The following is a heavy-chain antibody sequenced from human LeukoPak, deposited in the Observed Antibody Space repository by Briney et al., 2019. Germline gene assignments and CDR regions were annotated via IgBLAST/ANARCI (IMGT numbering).Heavy chain of an antibody. D-gene: IGHD3-9*01. CDR3: ARQPDLYYDILTGYSTNY. J-gene: IGHJ4*02. CDR2: IYYSGST. CDR1: GGSISTGFYY. Sequence: PSETLSLTCTVSGGSISTGFYYWAWIRQPPGKGLEWIGSIYYSGSTYYNPSLKSRVTISVDTSKNQFSLKLSSVTAADTAVYYCARQPDLYYDILTGYSTNYWGQGTLVTVSS. V-gene: IGHV4-39*01.